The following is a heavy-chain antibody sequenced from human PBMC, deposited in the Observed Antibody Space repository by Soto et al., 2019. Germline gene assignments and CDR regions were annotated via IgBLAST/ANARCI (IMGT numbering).Heavy chain of an antibody. J-gene: IGHJ6*02. CDR2: IIPIVGPA. D-gene: IGHD1-20*01. CDR1: GGTFSSNS. Sequence: SVKVSCKASGGTFSSNSISWVRQAPGQGLEWMGGIIPIVGPANYAQKFQGRVTITADESTSTAYMELSSLRSEDTAVYYCAIPSGITGMNHYYWYGMDVWGQGTTVTVS. CDR3: AIPSGITGMNHYYWYGMDV. V-gene: IGHV1-69*13.